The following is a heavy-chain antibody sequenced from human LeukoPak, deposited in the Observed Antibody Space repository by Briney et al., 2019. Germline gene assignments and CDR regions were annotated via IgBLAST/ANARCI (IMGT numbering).Heavy chain of an antibody. CDR3: ARGRRERGITMVRGVSSLDNWFDP. J-gene: IGHJ5*02. CDR1: GYTFTSYG. CDR2: ISAYNGNT. V-gene: IGHV1-18*01. D-gene: IGHD3-10*01. Sequence: GASVKVSCKASGYTFTSYGISWVRQTPGQGLEWMGWISAYNGNTNYAQKLQGRVTMTTDTSTSTAYMELRSLRSDDTAVYYCARGRRERGITMVRGVSSLDNWFDPWGQGTLVTVSS.